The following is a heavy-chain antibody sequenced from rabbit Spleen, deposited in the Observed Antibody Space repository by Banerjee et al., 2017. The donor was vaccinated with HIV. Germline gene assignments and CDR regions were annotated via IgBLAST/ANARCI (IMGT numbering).Heavy chain of an antibody. CDR1: GFSFSSSYD. CDR3: ARGGRSYSL. Sequence: QSLEESGGDLVKPGASLTLTCTASGFSFSSSYDMCWVRQAPGKGLEWIGCIYTGNSGSTYYANWAKGRFTISKTSSTTVTLQMTSLTVADTARYFCARGGRSYSLWGQGTLVTVS. V-gene: IGHV1S40*01. J-gene: IGHJ4*01. D-gene: IGHD4-1*01. CDR2: IYTGNSGST.